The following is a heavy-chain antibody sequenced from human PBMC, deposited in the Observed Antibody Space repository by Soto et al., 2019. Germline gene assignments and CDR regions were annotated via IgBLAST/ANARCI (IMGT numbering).Heavy chain of an antibody. Sequence: GGSLRLSCLASGFTFNTYGFHWVRQAPGKGLEWVSVIWSDGNNRYYADSVKGRFTISRDSSKNTLYLQMNSLRVEDTAVYYCARLSYYDYWGQGTLVTVSS. D-gene: IGHD5-18*01. V-gene: IGHV3-33*01. CDR3: ARLSYYDY. CDR2: IWSDGNNR. CDR1: GFTFNTYG. J-gene: IGHJ4*02.